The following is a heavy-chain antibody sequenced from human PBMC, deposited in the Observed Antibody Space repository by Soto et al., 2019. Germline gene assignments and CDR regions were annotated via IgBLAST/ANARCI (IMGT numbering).Heavy chain of an antibody. CDR3: ARHEGMGVYYGMDV. J-gene: IGHJ6*02. Sequence: SSETLSLTCTVSGGSISSRSYYWGWIRQPPGKGLEWIGTIYYSGTTYYNPSLQSRVTISVDTSKNQFSLKLSSVTAADTAVYYCARHEGMGVYYGMDVWGQGTTVTVSS. V-gene: IGHV4-39*01. D-gene: IGHD3-16*01. CDR1: GGSISSRSYY. CDR2: IYYSGTT.